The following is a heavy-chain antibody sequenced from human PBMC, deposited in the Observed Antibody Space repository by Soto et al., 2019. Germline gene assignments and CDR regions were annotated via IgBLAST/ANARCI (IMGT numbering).Heavy chain of an antibody. CDR3: ARVRGGGSIFGGHYGMDV. CDR1: GFIFRDFY. J-gene: IGHJ6*02. CDR2: ISSSSSST. D-gene: IGHD3-3*01. V-gene: IGHV3-11*06. Sequence: PGGSLRLSCAASGFIFRDFYMGWIRQVPGKGLEWLSKISSSSSSTDYADSVKGRFTISRDNAKNSLYLQMSSLRAEDTAVYYCARVRGGGSIFGGHYGMDVWGQGTTVTVS.